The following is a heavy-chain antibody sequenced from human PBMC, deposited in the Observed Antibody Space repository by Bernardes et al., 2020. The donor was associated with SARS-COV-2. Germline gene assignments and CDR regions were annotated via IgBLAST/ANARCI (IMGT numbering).Heavy chain of an antibody. CDR1: GDTFSRYG. V-gene: IGHV1-69*06. D-gene: IGHD1-26*01. Sequence: SVKVSCKASGDTFSRYGLSWVRQAPGQGLEWMGGIIPIFGTTIYAQKFQGRVTITADKSTTTSYMDLSRLRSDDTAVYYCARDVAGREDFWGQGTLVTVSS. CDR3: ARDVAGREDF. J-gene: IGHJ4*02. CDR2: IIPIFGTT.